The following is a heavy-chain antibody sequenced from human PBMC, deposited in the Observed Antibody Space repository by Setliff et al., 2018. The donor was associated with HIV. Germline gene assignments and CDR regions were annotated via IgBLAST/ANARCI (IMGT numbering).Heavy chain of an antibody. Sequence: GGSLRLSCAASGFTLSSNHMTWVRQAPGKGLEWVSFIYSDGRTYYADSVRGRFTISRDNSKNNLFLQMNSLRAEDTAVYYCAKCYYGSGSQRGDDAFDMWGQGTMVTVSS. CDR2: IYSDGRT. CDR3: AKCYYGSGSQRGDDAFDM. CDR1: GFTLSSNH. V-gene: IGHV3-53*01. J-gene: IGHJ3*02. D-gene: IGHD3-10*01.